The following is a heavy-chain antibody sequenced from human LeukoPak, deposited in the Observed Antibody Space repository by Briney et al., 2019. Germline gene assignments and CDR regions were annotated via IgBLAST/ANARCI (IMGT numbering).Heavy chain of an antibody. D-gene: IGHD6-19*01. CDR2: ISYDGSNK. CDR1: GFTFSSYG. CDR3: AKSPGAYSSGWYTPVDY. Sequence: GRSLRLSCAASGFTFSSYGMHWVRQAPGKGLEWVAVISYDGSNKYYADSVKGRFTVSRDNSKNTLYLQTNSLRAEDTAVYYCAKSPGAYSSGWYTPVDYWGQGTLVTVSS. J-gene: IGHJ4*02. V-gene: IGHV3-30*18.